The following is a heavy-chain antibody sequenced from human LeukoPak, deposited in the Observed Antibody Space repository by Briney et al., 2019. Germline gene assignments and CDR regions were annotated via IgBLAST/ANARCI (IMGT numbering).Heavy chain of an antibody. D-gene: IGHD6-6*01. CDR1: GFTFSSYG. J-gene: IGHJ5*02. CDR2: IRYDGSNK. Sequence: PGGSLRLSCAASGFTFSSYGMQWVRQAPGKGLEWVAFIRYDGSNKYYADSVKGRFTISRDDSKNTLYLQMNSLRAEDTAVYYCAKMGSSSVYNWFDPWGQGTLVTVSS. CDR3: AKMGSSSVYNWFDP. V-gene: IGHV3-30*02.